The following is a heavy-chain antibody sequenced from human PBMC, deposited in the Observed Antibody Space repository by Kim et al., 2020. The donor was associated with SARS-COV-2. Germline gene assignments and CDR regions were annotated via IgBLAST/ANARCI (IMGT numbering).Heavy chain of an antibody. CDR3: ARGERGYSSSWSSWLWFDP. Sequence: SETLSLTCAVYGGTFSDYYWSWIRQPPGKGLEWIGEINHSGSTNYNPSLKSRVTILVDTSKNQFSLKLSSVTAADTAVYYCARGERGYSSSWSSWLWFDPWGQGTLVTVSS. CDR2: INHSGST. CDR1: GGTFSDYY. V-gene: IGHV4-34*01. D-gene: IGHD6-13*01. J-gene: IGHJ5*02.